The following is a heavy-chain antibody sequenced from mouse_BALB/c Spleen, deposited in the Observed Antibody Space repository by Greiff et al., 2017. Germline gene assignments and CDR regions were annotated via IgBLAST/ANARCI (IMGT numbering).Heavy chain of an antibody. Sequence: EVKLMESGAELVKPGASVKLSCTASGFNIKDTYMHWVKQRPEQGLEWIGRIDPANGNTKYDPKFQGKATITADTSSNTAYLQLSSLTSEDTAVYYCARGNGNYDAMDYWGQGTSVTVSS. CDR2: IDPANGNT. CDR3: ARGNGNYDAMDY. V-gene: IGHV14-3*02. J-gene: IGHJ4*01. CDR1: GFNIKDTY. D-gene: IGHD2-1*01.